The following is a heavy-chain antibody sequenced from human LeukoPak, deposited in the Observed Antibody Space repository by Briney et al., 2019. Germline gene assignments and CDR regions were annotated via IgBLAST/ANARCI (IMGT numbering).Heavy chain of an antibody. CDR1: GFTFSTSD. CDR2: IGFAGDT. CDR3: ARARDVDTDAFDI. J-gene: IGHJ3*02. V-gene: IGHV3-13*01. Sequence: PGGPLRLSCAASGFTFSTSDMHWVRQPPGRNLEWVSAIGFAGDTYYADSLKGRFTISRENAKNSLYLQMSSLRAGDTAVYYCARARDVDTDAFDIWGQGTMVTVSS. D-gene: IGHD5-18*01.